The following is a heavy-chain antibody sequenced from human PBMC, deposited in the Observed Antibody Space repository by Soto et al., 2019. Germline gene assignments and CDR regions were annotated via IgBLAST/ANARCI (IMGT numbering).Heavy chain of an antibody. CDR1: GFTFSSYR. D-gene: IGHD2-2*01. J-gene: IGHJ3*02. CDR2: ISSSSSYI. V-gene: IGHV3-21*01. Sequence: PGGSLRRSCAASGFTFSSYRMSWVRRAPGKGLEWVSSISSSSSYIYYADSVKGRFTISRDNAKNSLYLQMNSLRAEDTAVYYCAGEGVIVVVPAAMEAFDIWGQGTMVTVSS. CDR3: AGEGVIVVVPAAMEAFDI.